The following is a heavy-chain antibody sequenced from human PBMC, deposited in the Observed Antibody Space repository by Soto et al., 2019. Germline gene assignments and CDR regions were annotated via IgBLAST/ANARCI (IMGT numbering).Heavy chain of an antibody. J-gene: IGHJ6*03. V-gene: IGHV3-33*01. CDR1: GFTFSSYG. CDR3: AREDCSSTSCYRYYYYYMDV. CDR2: IWYDGSNK. Sequence: GGSLRLSCAASGFTFSSYGMHWVRQAPGKGLEWVAVIWYDGSNKYYADSVKGRFTISRDNSKNTLYLQMNSLRAEDTAVYYCAREDCSSTSCYRYYYYYMDVWGKGTTVTVSS. D-gene: IGHD2-2*01.